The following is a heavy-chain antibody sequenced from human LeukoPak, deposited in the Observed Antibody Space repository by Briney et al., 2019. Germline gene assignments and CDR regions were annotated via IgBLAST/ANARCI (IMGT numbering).Heavy chain of an antibody. CDR2: IKSDGSST. D-gene: IGHD3-3*01. V-gene: IGHV3-74*01. J-gene: IGHJ4*02. Sequence: GGSLRLACTASGFTFSNYWMNWVRQGQGKGLVWVSRIKSDGSSTTYADSVKGRFTVSRDNAKNTLYLQMNSLRAEDTAVYYCARGGYYGSGRYYFDSWGQGTLVTVSS. CDR1: GFTFSNYW. CDR3: ARGGYYGSGRYYFDS.